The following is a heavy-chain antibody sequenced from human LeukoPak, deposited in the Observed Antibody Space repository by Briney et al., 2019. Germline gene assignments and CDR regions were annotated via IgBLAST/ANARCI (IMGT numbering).Heavy chain of an antibody. CDR3: VRRESGLGAY. V-gene: IGHV4-39*01. CDR1: GFTFSNYW. J-gene: IGHJ4*02. D-gene: IGHD3-16*01. CDR2: MSYSGST. Sequence: GSLRLSCAASGFTFSNYWMTWVRQPPGKGLEWIGSMSYSGSTYYNPSLKNRVTISVGTSKTQFSLKLNSVSAADTAVYYCVRRESGLGAYWGQGTLVTVSS.